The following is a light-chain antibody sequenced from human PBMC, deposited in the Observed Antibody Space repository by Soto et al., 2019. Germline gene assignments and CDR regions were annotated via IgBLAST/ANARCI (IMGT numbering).Light chain of an antibody. V-gene: IGLV1-40*01. CDR1: SSNIGSTYD. J-gene: IGLJ1*01. CDR3: SSYTSSSTRV. CDR2: GNT. Sequence: QSVLTQPPSVSGAPGQRVTISCTGSSSNIGSTYDVQWYQQLPGTAPKLLIHGNTDRPSGVPDRFSGSKSGTSASLTITGLQAEDEADYYCSSYTSSSTRVFGTGTRSPS.